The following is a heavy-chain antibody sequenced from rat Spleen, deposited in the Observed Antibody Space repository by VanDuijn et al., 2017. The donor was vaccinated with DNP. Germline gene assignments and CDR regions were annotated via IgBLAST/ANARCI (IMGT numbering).Heavy chain of an antibody. V-gene: IGHV3-3*01. CDR1: GYSITSSYR. CDR2: INSAGST. CDR3: ARWPGYNPPYAMDA. Sequence: EVQLQESGPGLVRPSQSLSLTCSVTGYSITSSYRWTWIRKFPGNKLEWMGSINSAGSTNYNPSLKSRISITRDTSKIQLFLQVNSVTAEDTATYYCARWPGYNPPYAMDAWGQGTSVTVSS. J-gene: IGHJ4*01. D-gene: IGHD1-4*01.